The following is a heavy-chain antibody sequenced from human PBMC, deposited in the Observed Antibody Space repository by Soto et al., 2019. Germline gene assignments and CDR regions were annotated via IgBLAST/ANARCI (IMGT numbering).Heavy chain of an antibody. Sequence: QMQLVQSGPEVKKPGNSVKVSCKASGFTFTTSAVQWGRQARGQRLEWIGWIVVDSGNTDYAQQFQERVTFTRDMSTSTAYMELSGLTSDDTAVYYCAAATIGGRFESWGQGTLVTVSS. V-gene: IGHV1-58*01. D-gene: IGHD3-16*01. CDR1: GFTFTTSA. CDR3: AAATIGGRFES. CDR2: IVVDSGNT. J-gene: IGHJ4*02.